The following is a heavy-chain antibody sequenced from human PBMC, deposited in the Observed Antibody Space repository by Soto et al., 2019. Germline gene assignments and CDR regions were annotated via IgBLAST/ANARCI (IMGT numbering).Heavy chain of an antibody. V-gene: IGHV1-2*04. CDR3: ARAAGVDYDFWSGPYYYGMDV. J-gene: IGHJ6*02. D-gene: IGHD3-3*01. CDR2: INPNSGGT. Sequence: GYSVKVSCKASGYTFTGYYMHWVRQAPGQGLEWMGWINPNSGGTNYAQRFHGWVTMTRGTSISTAYMELSRLRSDDTAEYYCARAAGVDYDFWSGPYYYGMDVWGQGTTGTVSS. CDR1: GYTFTGYY.